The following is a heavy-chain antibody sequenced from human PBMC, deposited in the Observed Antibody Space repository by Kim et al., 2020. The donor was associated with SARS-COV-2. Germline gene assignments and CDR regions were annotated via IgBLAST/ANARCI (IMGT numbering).Heavy chain of an antibody. CDR3: ARDADIAVAGSCGMDV. Sequence: SETLSLTCAVYGGSFSGYYWSWIRQPPGKGLEWIGEINHSGSTNYNPSLKSRVTISVDTSKNQFSLKLSSVTAADTAVYYCARDADIAVAGSCGMDVWGQGTTVTVSS. CDR2: INHSGST. V-gene: IGHV4-34*01. D-gene: IGHD6-19*01. J-gene: IGHJ6*02. CDR1: GGSFSGYY.